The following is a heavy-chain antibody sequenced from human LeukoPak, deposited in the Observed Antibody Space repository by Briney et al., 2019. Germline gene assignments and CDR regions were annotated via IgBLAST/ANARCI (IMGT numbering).Heavy chain of an antibody. Sequence: SETLSLTCTVSGGSISSSSYYWGWIRQPPGKGLEWIGSIYYSGSTYYNPSLKSRVTISVDTSKNQFSLKLSSVTAADTAVYYCARITPSRYYYDSSGYYCSVGAFDIWGQGTMVTVSS. CDR1: GGSISSSSYY. V-gene: IGHV4-39*07. J-gene: IGHJ3*02. D-gene: IGHD3-22*01. CDR3: ARITPSRYYYDSSGYYCSVGAFDI. CDR2: IYYSGST.